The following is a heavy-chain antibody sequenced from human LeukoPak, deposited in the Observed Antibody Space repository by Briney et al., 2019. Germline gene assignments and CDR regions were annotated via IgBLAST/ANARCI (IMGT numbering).Heavy chain of an antibody. V-gene: IGHV4-4*07. Sequence: SETLSLTCTVSGGSISSYYWSWIRQPAGKGLEWIGRIYTSGSTNYNPSLKSRVTMSVDTSKNQFSLKLSSVTAADTAVYYCARGTKTTMTLNYYYYGMDVWGQGTTVTVSS. CDR3: ARGTKTTMTLNYYYYGMDV. CDR1: GGSISSYY. CDR2: IYTSGST. J-gene: IGHJ6*02. D-gene: IGHD4-17*01.